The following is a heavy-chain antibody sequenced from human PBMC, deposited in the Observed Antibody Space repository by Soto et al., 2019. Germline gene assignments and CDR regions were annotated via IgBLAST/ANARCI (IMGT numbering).Heavy chain of an antibody. Sequence: GGSLRLSCTASGFTFGDYAMSWFRQAPGKGLEWVGFIRSKAYGGTTEYAASVKGRFTISRDDSKSIAYLQMNSLKTEDTAVYYCTRDEPRVRGVIAVYYYYGMDVWGQGTTVTVSS. CDR2: IRSKAYGGTT. D-gene: IGHD3-10*02. CDR3: TRDEPRVRGVIAVYYYYGMDV. J-gene: IGHJ6*02. CDR1: GFTFGDYA. V-gene: IGHV3-49*03.